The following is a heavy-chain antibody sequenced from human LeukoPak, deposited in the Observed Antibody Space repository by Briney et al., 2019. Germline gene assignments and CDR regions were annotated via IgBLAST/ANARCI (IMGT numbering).Heavy chain of an antibody. J-gene: IGHJ3*02. Sequence: PGGSLRLSCAASGFTFSSYAMHWVRQAPGKGLEWAAVISYDGSNKYYADSVKGRFTISRDNSKNTLYLQMNSLRAEDTAVYYCAKGTPYSSSWYRVAFDIWGQGTMVTVSS. CDR3: AKGTPYSSSWYRVAFDI. V-gene: IGHV3-30*04. CDR1: GFTFSSYA. CDR2: ISYDGSNK. D-gene: IGHD6-13*01.